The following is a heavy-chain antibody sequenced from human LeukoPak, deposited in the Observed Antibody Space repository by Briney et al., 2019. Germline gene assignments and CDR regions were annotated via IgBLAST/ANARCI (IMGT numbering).Heavy chain of an antibody. V-gene: IGHV3-23*01. CDR1: GFTFSSYA. CDR3: AKDLGALDTVVFFDS. D-gene: IGHD5-18*01. Sequence: PGGSLRLSCAASGFTFSSYATNWVRQAPGKRLEWVSTISGSGNYTYYADSVKGRFSISRDNSKNTLYLQMNSLRAEDTAVYYCAKDLGALDTVVFFDSWGQGALLTVSS. J-gene: IGHJ4*02. CDR2: ISGSGNYT.